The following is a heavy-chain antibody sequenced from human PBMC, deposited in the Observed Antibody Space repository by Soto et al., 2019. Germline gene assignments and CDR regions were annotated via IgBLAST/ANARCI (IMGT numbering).Heavy chain of an antibody. V-gene: IGHV5-51*01. Sequence: GESLKISCKGSGYSFTSYWIGWVRQMPGKGLEWMGIIYPGDSDTRYSPSFQGQVTISADKSISTAYLQWSSLKASDTAMYYCARLNRDSYCSSTSCYSKADYYGMDVWGQGTKVTVSS. D-gene: IGHD2-2*01. CDR2: IYPGDSDT. J-gene: IGHJ6*02. CDR3: ARLNRDSYCSSTSCYSKADYYGMDV. CDR1: GYSFTSYW.